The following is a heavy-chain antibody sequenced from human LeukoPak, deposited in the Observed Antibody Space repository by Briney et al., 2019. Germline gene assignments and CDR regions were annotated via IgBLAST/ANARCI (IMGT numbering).Heavy chain of an antibody. CDR3: ARMLGGNYYGYYFDY. V-gene: IGHV3-53*01. J-gene: IGHJ4*02. Sequence: QPGGSLRLSCAASGFTVNNYYMTWVRQAPGKGLECVSILYSGGMTYYADSVKGRFTISTDTSKNTVNLQMNSLRAEDTAIYYCARMLGGNYYGYYFDYWGQGSMLTVSS. CDR2: LYSGGMT. CDR1: GFTVNNYY. D-gene: IGHD1-26*01.